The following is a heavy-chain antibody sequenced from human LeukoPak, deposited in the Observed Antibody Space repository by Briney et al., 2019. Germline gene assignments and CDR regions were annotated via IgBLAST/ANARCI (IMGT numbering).Heavy chain of an antibody. J-gene: IGHJ4*02. CDR1: GFTFSSYW. D-gene: IGHD5-24*01. CDR2: INSDGSST. CDR3: ARDGLAAITFDY. Sequence: GGSLRLSCVASGFTFSSYWTHWVRQAPGKGLVWVSHINSDGSSTTYADSVKGRSTISRDDAKNTLYLQMNSLRAEDTAVYYCARDGLAAITFDYWGQGILVTVSS. V-gene: IGHV3-74*01.